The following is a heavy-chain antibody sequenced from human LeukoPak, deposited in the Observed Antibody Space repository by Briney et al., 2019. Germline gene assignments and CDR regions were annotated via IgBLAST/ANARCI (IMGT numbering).Heavy chain of an antibody. CDR3: ARRLVRGSYYRAPFDY. V-gene: IGHV4-39*01. D-gene: IGHD1-26*01. J-gene: IGHJ4*02. CDR2: IYYSGST. Sequence: PSETLSLTCTVSGGSISSSSYYWGWIRQPPGKGPEWIGSIYYSGSTYYNPSLKSRVTISVDTSKNQFSLKLSSVTAADTAVYYCARRLVRGSYYRAPFDYWGQGALVTVSS. CDR1: GGSISSSSYY.